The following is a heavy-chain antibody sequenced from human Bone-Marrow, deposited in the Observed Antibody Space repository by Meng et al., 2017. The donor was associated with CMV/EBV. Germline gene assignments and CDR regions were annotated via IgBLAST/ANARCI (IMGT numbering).Heavy chain of an antibody. D-gene: IGHD2-2*01. Sequence: SVKVSCKVSGYTLTELSMHWVRQAPGKGLEWMGRIIPILGIANYAQKFQGRVTITADKSTSTAYMELSSLTSDDTAVYYCARTRIEVEPDGRKIKYYNYGMDGWGQGTTVTVSS. CDR3: ARTRIEVEPDGRKIKYYNYGMDG. CDR1: GYTLTELS. J-gene: IGHJ6*02. CDR2: IIPILGIA. V-gene: IGHV1-69*02.